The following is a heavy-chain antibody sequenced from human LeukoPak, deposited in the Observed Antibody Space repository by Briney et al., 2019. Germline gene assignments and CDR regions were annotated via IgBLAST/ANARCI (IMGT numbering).Heavy chain of an antibody. J-gene: IGHJ4*02. D-gene: IGHD6-13*01. CDR1: GDSVSSNSAA. Sequence: SQTLSLTRAISGDSVSSNSAAWNWIRQSPSRGLEWLGRTYYRSKWYTDYAVSVKGRIAINPDTSKNQFSLQLNSVTPEDTAVYYCARAKGRSPLFDYWGQGTLVTVSS. CDR2: TYYRSKWYT. CDR3: ARAKGRSPLFDY. V-gene: IGHV6-1*01.